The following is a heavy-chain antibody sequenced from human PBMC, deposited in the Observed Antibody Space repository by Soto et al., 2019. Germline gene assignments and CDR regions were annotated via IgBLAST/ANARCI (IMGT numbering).Heavy chain of an antibody. V-gene: IGHV3-15*07. J-gene: IGHJ6*02. D-gene: IGHD2-21*01. CDR1: GFTFSNAW. CDR3: TTRFRYYYYGMDV. Sequence: GGSLRLSCAASGFTFSNAWMNWVRQAPGKGLEWVGRIKSKTDGGTTDYAAPVKGRFTISRDDSKNTLYLQMNSLKTDDTAVYYCTTRFRYYYYGMDVWGQGTTVTVSS. CDR2: IKSKTDGGTT.